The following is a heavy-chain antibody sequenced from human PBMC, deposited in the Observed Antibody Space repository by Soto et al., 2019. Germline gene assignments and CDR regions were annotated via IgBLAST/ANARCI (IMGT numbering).Heavy chain of an antibody. CDR2: ISGGGGTT. D-gene: IGHD6-6*01. V-gene: IGHV3-23*01. CDR1: GFTFSNFA. CDR3: AKAMSTPSRPWNNFDY. Sequence: EVQLLESGGDLVQPGGSLRLSCAASGFTFSNFAMSWVRQAPGKGLEWVSVISGGGGTTYYADSVKSRFTISRDNSKNTLYLQMDRLRAEDTALYYCAKAMSTPSRPWNNFDYWGQGTLVTVSS. J-gene: IGHJ4*02.